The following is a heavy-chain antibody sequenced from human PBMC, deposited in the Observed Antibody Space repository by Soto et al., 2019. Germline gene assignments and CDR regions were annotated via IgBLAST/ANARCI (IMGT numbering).Heavy chain of an antibody. J-gene: IGHJ6*02. CDR1: GGTFSSYA. V-gene: IGHV1-69*12. CDR2: IIPIFGTA. CDR3: ASVLELHDYYGMDV. D-gene: IGHD1-7*01. Sequence: QVQLVQSGAEVKKPGSSVKVSCKASGGTFSSYAISWVRQAPGQGLEWMGGIIPIFGTADYAQTFQGTVTITADESTSTAYMELSSLRSEDTAVYYCASVLELHDYYGMDVWGQGTTVTVSS.